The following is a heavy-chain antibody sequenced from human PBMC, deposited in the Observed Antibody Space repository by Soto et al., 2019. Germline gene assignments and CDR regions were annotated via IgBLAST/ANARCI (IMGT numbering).Heavy chain of an antibody. CDR2: IYPGDSDT. D-gene: IGHD3-22*01. CDR3: VRGDSSDYYTAAPADY. Sequence: GESLKISCRASGYSFINYWIGWVRQKPGKGLEWMGIIYPGDSDTKYSPSFQGQVTISADKSINTAYLQWRSLKASDTAIYFCVRGDSSDYYTAAPADYWGQGTLVTVSS. V-gene: IGHV5-51*01. J-gene: IGHJ4*01. CDR1: GYSFINYW.